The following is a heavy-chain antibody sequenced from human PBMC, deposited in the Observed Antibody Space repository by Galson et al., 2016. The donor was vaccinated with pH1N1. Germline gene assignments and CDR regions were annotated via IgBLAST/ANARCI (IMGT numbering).Heavy chain of an antibody. CDR3: ERRYYFDY. V-gene: IGHV1-46*01. CDR1: GYSVTRYY. CDR2: IDPSDGTT. Sequence: SVKVSCKAAGYSVTRYYMHWVRQAPGQGLEWMGIIDPSDGTTTYSQKFQGRIILTRDTSTNSVHMELTTLRPDDSATYFCERRYYFDYWGQGTLVTVSS. J-gene: IGHJ4*02.